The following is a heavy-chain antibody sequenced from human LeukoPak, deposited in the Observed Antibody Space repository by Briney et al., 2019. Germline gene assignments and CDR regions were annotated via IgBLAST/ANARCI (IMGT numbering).Heavy chain of an antibody. J-gene: IGHJ3*02. D-gene: IGHD3-22*01. Sequence: PSETLSLTCTVSGGSISSYYWSWIRQPPGKGLEWIGYIYHSGSTNYNPSLKSRVTISVDTSKNQFSLKLSSVTAADTAVYYCARWYYYDSSGYYTYAFDIWGQGTMVTVSS. CDR1: GGSISSYY. V-gene: IGHV4-59*01. CDR3: ARWYYYDSSGYYTYAFDI. CDR2: IYHSGST.